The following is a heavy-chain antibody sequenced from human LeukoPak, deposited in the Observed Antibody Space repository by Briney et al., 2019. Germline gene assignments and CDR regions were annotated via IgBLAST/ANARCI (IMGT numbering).Heavy chain of an antibody. D-gene: IGHD6-19*01. CDR3: ARPAVAGTEDLQD. V-gene: IGHV3-30*04. CDR2: ISHDGSTK. Sequence: PGGSLRLSCAASGFRFSTYAIHWVRQAPGKGLEWVAVISHDGSTKYYSDSVKGRFTISRDNSKNTLYLQMNSLGVDDTAVYYCARPAVAGTEDLQDWGRAPWSPSPQ. J-gene: IGHJ1*01. CDR1: GFRFSTYA.